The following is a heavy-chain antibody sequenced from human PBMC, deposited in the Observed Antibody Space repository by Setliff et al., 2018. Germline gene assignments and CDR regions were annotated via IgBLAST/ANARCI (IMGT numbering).Heavy chain of an antibody. Sequence: GGSLRLSCAASGFTFSSYWMTWVRQAPGRGLEWVSTINWDGRTTGYRDSVKGRFTISRDNAKNSLYLQMNGLRAEDTALYHCALFGDRDTFDSWGQGTMVTVSS. V-gene: IGHV3-20*01. CDR1: GFTFSSYW. CDR2: INWDGRTT. CDR3: ALFGDRDTFDS. J-gene: IGHJ3*02. D-gene: IGHD3-16*01.